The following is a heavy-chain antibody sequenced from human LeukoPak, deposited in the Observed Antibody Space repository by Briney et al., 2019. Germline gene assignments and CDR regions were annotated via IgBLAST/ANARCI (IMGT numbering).Heavy chain of an antibody. CDR2: IDTAGGT. D-gene: IGHD3-22*01. Sequence: GGSLRLSCAASGFTFSNYDLHWVRQAPGKGLEWVSAIDTAGGTYYPGSLKDRFTISRENAKNSLYLQIYNLGVADTAVYYCARVHDSSGYYYPLDAFDIWGQGTMVTVSS. J-gene: IGHJ3*02. V-gene: IGHV3-13*01. CDR3: ARVHDSSGYYYPLDAFDI. CDR1: GFTFSNYD.